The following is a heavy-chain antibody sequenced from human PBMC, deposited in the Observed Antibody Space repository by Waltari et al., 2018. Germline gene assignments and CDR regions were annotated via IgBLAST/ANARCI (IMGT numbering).Heavy chain of an antibody. CDR2: IYYSGST. D-gene: IGHD6-13*01. CDR3: ARAGYSSSRGAFDY. Sequence: QVQLQESGPGLVKPSETLSLTCTVSGGSISSHYWSWIRQPPGKGLEWIGYIYYSGSTTYNPSLKSRVTISVDTSKNQFSLKLSSVTAADTAVYYCARAGYSSSRGAFDYWGQGTLVTVSS. CDR1: GGSISSHY. J-gene: IGHJ4*02. V-gene: IGHV4-59*11.